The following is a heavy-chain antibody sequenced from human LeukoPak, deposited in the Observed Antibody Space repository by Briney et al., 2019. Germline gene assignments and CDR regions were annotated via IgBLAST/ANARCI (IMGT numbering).Heavy chain of an antibody. Sequence: GGSLRLSCAASGFTCSSYDMHWVRQVTGKGLEWVSAIGTAGDPYYPGSVKGRFTISRENAKNSLYLQMNSLRAGDTAVYYCARGAPSTVLRYFDWPLDYWGQGTLVTVSS. CDR1: GFTCSSYD. D-gene: IGHD3-9*01. CDR2: IGTAGDP. J-gene: IGHJ4*02. CDR3: ARGAPSTVLRYFDWPLDY. V-gene: IGHV3-13*05.